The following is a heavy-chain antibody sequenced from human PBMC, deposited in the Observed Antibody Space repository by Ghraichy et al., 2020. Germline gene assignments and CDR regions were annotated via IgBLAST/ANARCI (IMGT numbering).Heavy chain of an antibody. Sequence: SETLSLTCTVSGGSISSSSYYWGWIRQPPGKGLEWIGSIYYSGSTYYNPSLKSRVTISVDTSKNQFSLKLSSVTAADTAVYYCARHFRGSSWYAGNWYFDLWGRGTLVTVSS. D-gene: IGHD6-13*01. CDR3: ARHFRGSSWYAGNWYFDL. J-gene: IGHJ2*01. CDR2: IYYSGST. V-gene: IGHV4-39*01. CDR1: GGSISSSSYY.